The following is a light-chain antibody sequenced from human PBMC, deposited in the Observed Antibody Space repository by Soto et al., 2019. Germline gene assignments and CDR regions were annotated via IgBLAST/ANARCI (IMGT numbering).Light chain of an antibody. V-gene: IGKV3-15*01. Sequence: ETVMTQSPATLSVSPGERPTLSCRASQSVSSNLAWYQQKPGQAPRLLIYDASTRATGIPARFSGSGSRTEFNLTISSLQSEDFAVYYCQQYNTWPLTFGPGTKVDIK. J-gene: IGKJ3*01. CDR2: DAS. CDR3: QQYNTWPLT. CDR1: QSVSSN.